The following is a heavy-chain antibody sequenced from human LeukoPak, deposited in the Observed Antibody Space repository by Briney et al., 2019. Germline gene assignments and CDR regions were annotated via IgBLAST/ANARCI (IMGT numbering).Heavy chain of an antibody. J-gene: IGHJ4*02. V-gene: IGHV3-7*03. CDR3: AKDNRRHYTSGPNPDSLH. CDR2: INHNGNVN. D-gene: IGHD6-19*01. Sequence: GGSLRLSCAASGFTFSSYWMNWARQAPGKGLEWVASINHNGNVNYYVDSVKGRFTISRDNAKNSLYLQMNSLRVEDTAFYYCAKDNRRHYTSGPNPDSLHWGQGALVTVSS. CDR1: GFTFSSYW.